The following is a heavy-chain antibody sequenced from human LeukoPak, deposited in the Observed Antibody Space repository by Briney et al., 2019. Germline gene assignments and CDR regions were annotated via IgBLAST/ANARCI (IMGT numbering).Heavy chain of an antibody. CDR2: ISYDGSNK. CDR1: GFTFSSYW. D-gene: IGHD3-3*01. V-gene: IGHV3-30*18. J-gene: IGHJ6*02. CDR3: AKWEGYYDFWSGSGGDYGMDV. Sequence: GGSLRLSCAASGFTFSSYWMSWVRQAPGKGLEWVAVISYDGSNKYYADSVKGRFTISSDNSKNTLYLQMNSLRAEDTAVYYCAKWEGYYDFWSGSGGDYGMDVWGQGTTVIVSS.